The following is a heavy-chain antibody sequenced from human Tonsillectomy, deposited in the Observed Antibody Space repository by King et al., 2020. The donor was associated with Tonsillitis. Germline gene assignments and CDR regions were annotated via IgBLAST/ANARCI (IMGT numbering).Heavy chain of an antibody. V-gene: IGHV3-33*05. Sequence: VQLVESGGGVVQPGRSLSLSCAASGFAFRSYGMHWVRQAPGKGLEWVAVISFDATRKNYADSVKGRFTISRDNSKKTLYLQMNSLGGEDTAVYYCARERLYSSGWGIDYWGQGSLVTVSS. CDR2: ISFDATRK. CDR3: ARERLYSSGWGIDY. CDR1: GFAFRSYG. J-gene: IGHJ4*02. D-gene: IGHD6-19*01.